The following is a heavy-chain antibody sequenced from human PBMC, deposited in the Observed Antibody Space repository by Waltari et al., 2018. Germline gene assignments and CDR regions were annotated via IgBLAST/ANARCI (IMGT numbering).Heavy chain of an antibody. CDR2: IYYSGST. D-gene: IGHD3-9*01. CDR3: ASGYYDILTGYRLPVDI. J-gene: IGHJ3*02. V-gene: IGHV4-59*01. Sequence: QVQLQESGPGLVKPSETLSLTCTVSGGSISSYYWSWIRQPPGKGLEWIGYIYYSGSTNYNPPLKSRVTISVDTSKNQFSLKLSSVTAADTAVYYCASGYYDILTGYRLPVDIWGQGTMVTVSS. CDR1: GGSISSYY.